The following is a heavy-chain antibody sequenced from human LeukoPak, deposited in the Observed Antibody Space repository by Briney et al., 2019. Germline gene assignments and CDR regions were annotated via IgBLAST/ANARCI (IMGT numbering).Heavy chain of an antibody. CDR3: AKDREGTIADYFDY. D-gene: IGHD1-7*01. J-gene: IGHJ4*02. CDR1: GFTFSSYS. V-gene: IGHV3-21*04. Sequence: KPGGSLRLSCAASGFTFSSYSMNWVRQAPGKGLEWVSSISSSSSYIYYADSVKGRFTISRDNAKNSLYLQMNSLRGEDTAVYYCAKDREGTIADYFDYWGQGTLVTVSS. CDR2: ISSSSSYI.